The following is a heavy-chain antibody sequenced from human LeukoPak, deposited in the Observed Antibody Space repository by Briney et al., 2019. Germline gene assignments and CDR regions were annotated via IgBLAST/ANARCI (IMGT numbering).Heavy chain of an antibody. D-gene: IGHD4-17*01. J-gene: IGHJ4*02. Sequence: PSETLSLTCTVSGRSISTHYGSWIRQPAGKGLEWVGQIYTSGSTNYNPSLKSRFTISVDKSKNQLSLKLSSVTAADTAVYYCQAVTTTYSDYWGQGTLVTVSS. CDR1: GRSISTHY. V-gene: IGHV4-4*07. CDR3: QAVTTTYSDY. CDR2: IYTSGST.